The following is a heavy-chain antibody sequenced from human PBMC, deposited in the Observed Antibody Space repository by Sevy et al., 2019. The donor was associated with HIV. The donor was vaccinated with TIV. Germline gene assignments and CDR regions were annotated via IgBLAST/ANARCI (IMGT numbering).Heavy chain of an antibody. CDR1: GFTFSSYG. Sequence: GGSLRLSCAASGFTFSSYGMHWVRQAPGKGLEWVAVISYDGSNKYYADSVKGRFTISRDNSKNTRYLQMNSLRAEDTAVYYCAKDSLAAAGSYYYYYYYGMDVWGQGTTVTVSS. CDR2: ISYDGSNK. D-gene: IGHD6-13*01. J-gene: IGHJ6*02. CDR3: AKDSLAAAGSYYYYYYYGMDV. V-gene: IGHV3-30*18.